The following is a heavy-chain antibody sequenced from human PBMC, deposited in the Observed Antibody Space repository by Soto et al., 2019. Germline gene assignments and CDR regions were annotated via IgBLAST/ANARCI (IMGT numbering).Heavy chain of an antibody. D-gene: IGHD3-3*01. CDR2: IWYDGSKK. CDR1: GFTFSSFG. CDR3: ARDAPYYSLWSGYYPSRNGMDV. Sequence: GGSLRLSCAASGFTFSSFGMHWVRQAPGKGLEWVSLIWYDGSKKSYGDSVKGRFAISRDNSRNTVYLQMNSLRADDTAVYYCARDAPYYSLWSGYYPSRNGMDVWGQGTTVTVSS. V-gene: IGHV3-33*01. J-gene: IGHJ6*02.